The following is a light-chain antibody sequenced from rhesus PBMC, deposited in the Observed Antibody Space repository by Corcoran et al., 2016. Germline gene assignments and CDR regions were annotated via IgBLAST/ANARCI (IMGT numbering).Light chain of an antibody. CDR3: LQDYTTPWT. CDR1: QGINKE. J-gene: IGKJ1*01. V-gene: IGKV1-94*01. Sequence: GDRVTVTCRASQGINKELSWYQQKPGNAPTLLIYAASSLQTGVSSRFSGSGSGTDYTLTISSLHPEDGATYYCLQDYTTPWTFGQGTKVEIK. CDR2: AAS.